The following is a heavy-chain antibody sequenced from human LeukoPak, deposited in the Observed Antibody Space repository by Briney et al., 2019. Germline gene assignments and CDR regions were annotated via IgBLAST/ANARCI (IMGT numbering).Heavy chain of an antibody. J-gene: IGHJ4*02. D-gene: IGHD3-22*01. Sequence: ASVKVSCKASGYTFTSYGISWVRQAPGQGLEWMGWISAYNGNTNYAQKLQGRVTMTTDTSTSTAYMELRSQRADDTAVYYCARDGPYYYDSSGYYRVPADYWGQGTLVTVSS. CDR1: GYTFTSYG. V-gene: IGHV1-18*01. CDR3: ARDGPYYYDSSGYYRVPADY. CDR2: ISAYNGNT.